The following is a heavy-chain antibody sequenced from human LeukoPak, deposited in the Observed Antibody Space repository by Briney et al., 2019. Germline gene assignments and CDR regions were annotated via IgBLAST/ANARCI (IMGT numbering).Heavy chain of an antibody. J-gene: IGHJ4*02. CDR3: ANSKRIAVAGRFDY. CDR1: GFTFSSYA. Sequence: GGSLRLSCAASGFTFSSYAMSWVRQAPGKGLEWASAISGSGGSTYYADSVKGRFTISRDNSKNTLYLQMNSLRAEDTAVYYCANSKRIAVAGRFDYWGQGTLVTVSS. V-gene: IGHV3-23*01. CDR2: ISGSGGST. D-gene: IGHD6-19*01.